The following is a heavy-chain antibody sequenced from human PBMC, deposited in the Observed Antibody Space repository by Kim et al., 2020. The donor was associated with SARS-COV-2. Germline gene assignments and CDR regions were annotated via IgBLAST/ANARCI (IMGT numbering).Heavy chain of an antibody. J-gene: IGHJ4*02. D-gene: IGHD3-16*02. CDR3: ARDRGPDMITFGGVIVPYDY. V-gene: IGHV3-21*01. CDR2: ISSSSSYI. Sequence: GGSLRLSFAASGFTFSSYSMNWVRQAPGKGLEWVSSISSSSSYIYYADSVKGRFTISRDNAKNSLYLQMNSLRAEDTAVYYCARDRGPDMITFGGVIVPYDYWGQGTLVTVSS. CDR1: GFTFSSYS.